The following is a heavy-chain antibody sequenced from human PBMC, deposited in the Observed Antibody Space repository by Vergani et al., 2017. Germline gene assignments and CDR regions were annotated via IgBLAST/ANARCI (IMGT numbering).Heavy chain of an antibody. CDR2: IGSIGPYI. D-gene: IGHD2-8*01. V-gene: IGHV3-21*06. J-gene: IGHJ6*02. CDR1: GFTVSSNY. Sequence: EVQLVETGGGLIQPGGSLRLSCAASGFTVSSNYMSWVRQAPGKGLEWVAFIGSIGPYINYAHSVKDRFIISRDNTNNSLFLQLRSLRAEDAAVYYCARDCTSGGCPDNYGMDGWGQGATVTVSS. CDR3: ARDCTSGGCPDNYGMDG.